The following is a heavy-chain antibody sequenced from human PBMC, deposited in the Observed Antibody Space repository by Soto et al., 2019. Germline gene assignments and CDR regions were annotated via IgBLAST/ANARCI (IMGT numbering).Heavy chain of an antibody. V-gene: IGHV3-21*01. D-gene: IGHD3-10*01. J-gene: IGHJ4*02. CDR1: GFTFSSYS. CDR3: ARHGSGSYYNGSDY. CDR2: ISSSSSYI. Sequence: EVQLVESGGGLVKPGGSLRLSCAASGFTFSSYSMNWVRQAPGKGLEWVSSISSSSSYIYYADSVKGRFTISRDNAKNSLYLQVNSLRAEDTAVYYGARHGSGSYYNGSDYWGQGTLVTVAS.